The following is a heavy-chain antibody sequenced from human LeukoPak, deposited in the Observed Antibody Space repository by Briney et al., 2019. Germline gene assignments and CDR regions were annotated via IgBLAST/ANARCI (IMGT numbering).Heavy chain of an antibody. CDR3: AKDYGDNRNNWFDP. J-gene: IGHJ5*02. CDR2: ISGSGGST. D-gene: IGHD4-17*01. V-gene: IGHV3-23*01. Sequence: PGGSLRLSCAASGFTFSSYGMHWVRQAPGKGLEWVSAISGSGGSTYYADSVKGRVTISRDNSKSTLYLQMNSLRAEDTAVYYCAKDYGDNRNNWFDPWGQGTLVTVSS. CDR1: GFTFSSYG.